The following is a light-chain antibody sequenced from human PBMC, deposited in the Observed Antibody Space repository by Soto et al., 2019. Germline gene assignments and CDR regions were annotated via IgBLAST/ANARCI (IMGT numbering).Light chain of an antibody. V-gene: IGKV1-5*03. CDR2: EAA. CDR1: QYIHNY. CDR3: QQSNNYPWT. J-gene: IGKJ1*01. Sequence: DIQMTQSPSTLSASVGDRVTITCRASQYIHNYLAWYQQKPGEAPKLLIYEAANLQSGVPSRFRGYGTGTEFTLTISSLQPDDFATYYCQQSNNYPWTFGQGTRVEI.